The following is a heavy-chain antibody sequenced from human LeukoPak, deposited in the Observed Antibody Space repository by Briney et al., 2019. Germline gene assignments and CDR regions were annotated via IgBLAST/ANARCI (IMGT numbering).Heavy chain of an antibody. Sequence: ASVKVSCKASGYTFTSYYMHWVRQAPGQGLEWMGWINPNSGGTNYAQKFQGRVTMTRDTSISTAYMELSRLRSDDTAVYYCARAPTGLSCSGGSCGTFDPWGQGTLVTVSS. CDR1: GYTFTSYY. J-gene: IGHJ5*02. CDR2: INPNSGGT. CDR3: ARAPTGLSCSGGSCGTFDP. V-gene: IGHV1-2*02. D-gene: IGHD2-15*01.